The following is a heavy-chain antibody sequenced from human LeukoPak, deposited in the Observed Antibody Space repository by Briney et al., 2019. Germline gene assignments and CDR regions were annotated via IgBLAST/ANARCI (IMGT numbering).Heavy chain of an antibody. Sequence: SETLSLTCTVSGGSISSYYWTWIRQPAGKGLEWIGRIYTSGSTDYNPSLKSRVTMSVDTSKNQFSLKLSSVTAADTAVYYCARVITIFGEDYWGQGTLVTVSS. D-gene: IGHD3-3*01. CDR3: ARVITIFGEDY. V-gene: IGHV4-4*07. CDR1: GGSISSYY. J-gene: IGHJ4*02. CDR2: IYTSGST.